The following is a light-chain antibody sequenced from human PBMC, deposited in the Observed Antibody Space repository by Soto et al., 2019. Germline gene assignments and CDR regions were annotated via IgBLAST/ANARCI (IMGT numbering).Light chain of an antibody. J-gene: IGKJ4*01. Sequence: DIQMTQSPSTLSAAVGDRVTTSCQASQDINNYLNWYQQKPGKAPKLLIYDASKLETGVPSRFSGSGSGTDFTFTISSLQPEYIATYYCQQYVDLPPTFGGGTKVDIK. V-gene: IGKV1-33*01. CDR3: QQYVDLPPT. CDR2: DAS. CDR1: QDINNY.